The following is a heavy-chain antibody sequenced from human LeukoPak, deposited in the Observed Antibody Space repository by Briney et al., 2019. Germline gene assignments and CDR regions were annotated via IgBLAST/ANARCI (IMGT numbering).Heavy chain of an antibody. CDR1: GGTFSSYA. CDR3: ARAGPVTSFDY. Sequence: SVKVSCKASGGTFSSYAISWVRQAPGQGLEWMGRIIPILGIANYAQKFQGRVTMTRDTSTSTVYMELSSLRSEDTAVYYCARAGPVTSFDYWGQGTLVTVSS. J-gene: IGHJ4*02. V-gene: IGHV1-69*04. CDR2: IIPILGIA. D-gene: IGHD1-1*01.